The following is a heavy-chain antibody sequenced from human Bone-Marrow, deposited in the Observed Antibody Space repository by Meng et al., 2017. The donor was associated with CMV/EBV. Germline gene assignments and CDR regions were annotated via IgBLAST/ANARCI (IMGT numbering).Heavy chain of an antibody. CDR2: ISYDGSNK. CDR3: ARGRYSSSWLFWSWFDP. Sequence: SFAASGFTFSSYAMHWVRQAPGKGLEWVAVISYDGSNKYYADSVKGRFTISRDNSKNTLYLQMNSLRAEDTAVYYCARGRYSSSWLFWSWFDPWGQGTLVTVSS. V-gene: IGHV3-30-3*01. D-gene: IGHD6-13*01. J-gene: IGHJ5*02. CDR1: GFTFSSYA.